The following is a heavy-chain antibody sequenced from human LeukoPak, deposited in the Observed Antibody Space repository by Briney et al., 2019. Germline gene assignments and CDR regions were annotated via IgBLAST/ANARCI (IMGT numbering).Heavy chain of an antibody. D-gene: IGHD1-26*01. Sequence: VSAISGSGGSTYYADSVKGRFTISRDNSKNTLYLQMNSLRAEDTAVYYCAKDSSYFRHFDYWGQGTLVTVSS. V-gene: IGHV3-23*01. CDR2: ISGSGGST. J-gene: IGHJ4*02. CDR3: AKDSSYFRHFDY.